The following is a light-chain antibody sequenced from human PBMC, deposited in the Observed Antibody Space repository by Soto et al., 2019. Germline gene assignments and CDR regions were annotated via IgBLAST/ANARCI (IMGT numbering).Light chain of an antibody. CDR1: QSVSSS. V-gene: IGKV3-15*01. J-gene: IGKJ1*01. Sequence: DIVLTQSPGTLYLSPGEIATLSCRASQSVSSSLAWYQQKPGQAPRLLIYAASTRATGIPARFSGSGSGTEFTLTINSLQSEDFAVYYCQQYNNWWTFGQGTKVDI. CDR3: QQYNNWWT. CDR2: AAS.